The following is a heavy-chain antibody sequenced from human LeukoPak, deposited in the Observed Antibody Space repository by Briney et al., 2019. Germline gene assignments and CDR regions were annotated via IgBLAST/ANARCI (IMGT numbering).Heavy chain of an antibody. CDR2: IIPILGIA. V-gene: IGHV1-69*04. CDR3: ARDNYDSSGYYSDY. J-gene: IGHJ4*02. D-gene: IGHD3-22*01. CDR1: GYTFTRYP. Sequence: SVKVSCKASGYTFTRYPINWVRQAPGQGLEWMGRIIPILGIANYAQKFQGRVTITADKSTSTAYMELSSLRSEDTAVYYCARDNYDSSGYYSDYWGQGTLVTVSS.